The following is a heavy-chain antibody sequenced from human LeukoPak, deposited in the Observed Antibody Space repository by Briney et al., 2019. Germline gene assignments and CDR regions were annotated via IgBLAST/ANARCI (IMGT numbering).Heavy chain of an antibody. CDR1: GGSISSFY. V-gene: IGHV4-59*01. CDR2: IYYSGNT. Sequence: ETLSLTCTVSGGSISSFYWSWIRQPPGKGLEWIGYIYYSGNTNYNPSLKNRVTISVDTSKNQFSLKLSSVTAADTAVYYCARGYSGSYGRFDYWGQGTLATVSS. D-gene: IGHD1-26*01. J-gene: IGHJ4*02. CDR3: ARGYSGSYGRFDY.